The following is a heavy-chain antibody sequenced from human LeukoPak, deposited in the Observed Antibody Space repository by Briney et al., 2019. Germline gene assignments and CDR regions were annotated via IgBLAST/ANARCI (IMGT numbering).Heavy chain of an antibody. CDR3: ARARSYYYGSGSYPPEFAFDI. V-gene: IGHV4-59*01. CDR1: GGSISSYY. CDR2: IYYSGST. Sequence: SETLSLTCTVSGGSISSYYWSWIRQPPGKGLEWIGYIYYSGSTNYNPSLKSRVTISVDTSKNQFSLKLSSVTAADTAMYYCARARSYYYGSGSYPPEFAFDIWGQGTMVTVSS. J-gene: IGHJ3*02. D-gene: IGHD3-10*01.